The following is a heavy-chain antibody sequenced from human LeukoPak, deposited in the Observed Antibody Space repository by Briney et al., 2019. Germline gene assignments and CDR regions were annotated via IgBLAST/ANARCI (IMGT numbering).Heavy chain of an antibody. Sequence: GASVTVSCKASGYTFTGYYMHWVRQAPGQGLEWMGWINPNSGGTNYAQKFQGRVTMTRDTSISTAYMELSRLRSDDTAVYYCARGVTAIWGGFDIWGQGTMVTVSS. CDR2: INPNSGGT. CDR3: ARGVTAIWGGFDI. J-gene: IGHJ3*02. V-gene: IGHV1-2*02. CDR1: GYTFTGYY. D-gene: IGHD2-21*02.